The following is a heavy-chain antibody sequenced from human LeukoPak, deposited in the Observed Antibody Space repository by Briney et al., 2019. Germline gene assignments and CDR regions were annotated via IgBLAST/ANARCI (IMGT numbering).Heavy chain of an antibody. J-gene: IGHJ4*02. CDR2: INHSGST. V-gene: IGHV4-34*01. CDR3: ARAENPGSIDY. Sequence: SGTLSLTCTVSGGSVGRYYWSWVRPPPGKGLEWIGEINHSGSTNYNPSLKSRVTISVDTSKNQFSLKLSSVTAADTAVYYCARAENPGSIDYWGQGTLVTVSS. D-gene: IGHD3-10*01. CDR1: GGSVGRYY.